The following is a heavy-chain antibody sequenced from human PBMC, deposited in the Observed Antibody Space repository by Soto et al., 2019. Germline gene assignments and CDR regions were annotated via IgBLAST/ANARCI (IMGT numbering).Heavy chain of an antibody. CDR2: IYYSGSS. Sequence: PXGTLSLTGTVSGGSISSGSYHWSWIRQHPGKGLEWIGNIYYSGSSYYNPSLKSRATISIDTSKDQFSLRLGSVTAADTAVYYCARVEGSSYYFRHDCWGRGTLVTVSS. CDR3: ARVEGSSYYFRHDC. V-gene: IGHV4-31*03. D-gene: IGHD1-26*01. CDR1: GGSISSGSYH. J-gene: IGHJ4*02.